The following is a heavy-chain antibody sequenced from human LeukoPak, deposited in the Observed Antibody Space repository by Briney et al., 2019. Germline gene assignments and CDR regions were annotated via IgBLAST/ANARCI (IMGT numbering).Heavy chain of an antibody. Sequence: PSETLSLTCTVSGGSISSSNYYWGWIRQPPGKGLEWIGNIYYSGSTYYNPSLKSRVTISVDMSKNQFSPKLNSVTAADTAVYYCARDQTIIHSGSYALGYWGQGTLVTVSS. CDR3: ARDQTIIHSGSYALGY. CDR1: GGSISSSNYY. V-gene: IGHV4-39*07. J-gene: IGHJ4*02. D-gene: IGHD1-26*01. CDR2: IYYSGST.